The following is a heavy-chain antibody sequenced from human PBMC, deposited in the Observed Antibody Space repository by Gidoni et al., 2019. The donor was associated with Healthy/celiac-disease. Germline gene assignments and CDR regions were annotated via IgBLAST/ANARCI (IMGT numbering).Heavy chain of an antibody. J-gene: IGHJ5*02. CDR3: ARDGSQYYDILTGLNWFDP. Sequence: EVQLVESGGGLVKPGGSLRLSCAASGFTLSSYSMNWVRHAPGKGLEWVSSMSSSSSYIAYADSGKGRFTISRDNAKNSLYLQMNSLRAEDTALYYCARDGSQYYDILTGLNWFDPWGQGTLVTVSS. V-gene: IGHV3-21*01. D-gene: IGHD3-9*01. CDR2: MSSSSSYI. CDR1: GFTLSSYS.